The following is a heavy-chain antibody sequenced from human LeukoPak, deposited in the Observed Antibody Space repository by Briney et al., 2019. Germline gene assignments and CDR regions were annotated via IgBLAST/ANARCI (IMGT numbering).Heavy chain of an antibody. CDR1: GYTFTGYY. CDR3: AREDRIAAAGFDY. V-gene: IGHV1-2*02. Sequence: VASVKVSCKASGYTFTGYYMHWVRQAPGQGLEWMGWINPNSGGTNYAQKFQGRVTMTRDTSISTAYMELSGLRSDDTAVYYCAREDRIAAAGFDYWGQGTLVTVSS. CDR2: INPNSGGT. J-gene: IGHJ4*02. D-gene: IGHD6-13*01.